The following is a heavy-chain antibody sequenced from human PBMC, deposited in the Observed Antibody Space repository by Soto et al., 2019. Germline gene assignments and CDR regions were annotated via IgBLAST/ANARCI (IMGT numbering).Heavy chain of an antibody. CDR2: ISHSGTS. Sequence: QVQLQESGPGLVKPSGTLSLTCAVSGGSISSSHWWTWVRQSPGKGLEYIGEISHSGTSNSNPSLRRRVTLSVDKSKNNFSLILTSVTAADTAVYYCARVVLTITRGAFDAWGQGTLVIVSS. J-gene: IGHJ3*01. CDR3: ARVVLTITRGAFDA. D-gene: IGHD3-9*01. V-gene: IGHV4-4*02. CDR1: GGSISSSHW.